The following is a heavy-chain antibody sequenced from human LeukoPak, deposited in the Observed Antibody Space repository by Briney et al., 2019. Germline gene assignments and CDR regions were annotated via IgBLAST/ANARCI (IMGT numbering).Heavy chain of an antibody. J-gene: IGHJ4*02. D-gene: IGHD5-24*01. CDR2: IEDSGST. CDR1: GESFSDYY. CDR3: ARSVSREGHNFIAYYFDY. V-gene: IGHV4-34*01. Sequence: SETLSLTCAVYGESFSDYYWTWIRQPPGKGLEWIGEIEDSGSTNSNPSLKSRVTLSLDTSKSQFSLRLNSVTAADTAVYFCARSVSREGHNFIAYYFDYWSQGTLVTVSS.